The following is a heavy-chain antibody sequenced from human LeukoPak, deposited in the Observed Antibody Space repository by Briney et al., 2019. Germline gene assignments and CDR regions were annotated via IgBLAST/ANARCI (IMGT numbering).Heavy chain of an antibody. D-gene: IGHD5-12*01. Sequence: GGSLTLSCAASGFTFSSYAMSWVRQAPGKGLEWVSAISGSGGSTYYADSVKGRFTISRDNSKTTLYLQMNSLRAEDTAVYYWAKDSGYDAFDYWGQGTLVTVSS. CDR1: GFTFSSYA. J-gene: IGHJ4*02. CDR3: AKDSGYDAFDY. V-gene: IGHV3-23*01. CDR2: ISGSGGST.